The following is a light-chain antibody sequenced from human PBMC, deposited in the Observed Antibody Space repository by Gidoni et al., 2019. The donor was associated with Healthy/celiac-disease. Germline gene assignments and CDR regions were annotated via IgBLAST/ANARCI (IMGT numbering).Light chain of an antibody. CDR3: QQYGSSLSIN. V-gene: IGKV3-20*01. J-gene: IGKJ5*01. Sequence: EIVLTQSPGTLSLSPGERATLPCRASQSVSSSYLAWYQQKPGQAPRLLIYGASSRATGIPDRFSGSGSGTDFTLTISRLEPEDFAVYYCQQYGSSLSINVXQETRLEIK. CDR2: GAS. CDR1: QSVSSSY.